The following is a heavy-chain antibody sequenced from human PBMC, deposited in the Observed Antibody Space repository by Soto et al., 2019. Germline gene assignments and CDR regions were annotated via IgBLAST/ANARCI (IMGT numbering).Heavy chain of an antibody. CDR1: GGSISSYY. Sequence: LVTLSLTCTVAGGSISSYYWSWIRQPPGKGLEWIGYIYYSGSTNYNPPLKSRVTISVDTSKNQFSLKLSSVTAADTAVYYCARQAGPPYFDYWGQGTLVTVSS. CDR3: ARQAGPPYFDY. J-gene: IGHJ4*02. V-gene: IGHV4-59*08. CDR2: IYYSGST. D-gene: IGHD3-10*01.